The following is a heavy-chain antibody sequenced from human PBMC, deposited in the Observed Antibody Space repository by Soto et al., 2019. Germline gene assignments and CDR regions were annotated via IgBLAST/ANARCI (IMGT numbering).Heavy chain of an antibody. Sequence: SGPTLVNPTQTLTLPCTFSGFSLSTSGVGVGWIRQPPGKALEGLVIIYWDDDKRYSPSLRGRLTITKDTSKNQVVLTMTNVDPEDTATYFCAHRRIGVSQWNYGDFDYWGQGILVTVSS. D-gene: IGHD1-7*01. CDR2: IYWDDDK. CDR3: AHRRIGVSQWNYGDFDY. CDR1: GFSLSTSGVG. J-gene: IGHJ4*02. V-gene: IGHV2-5*02.